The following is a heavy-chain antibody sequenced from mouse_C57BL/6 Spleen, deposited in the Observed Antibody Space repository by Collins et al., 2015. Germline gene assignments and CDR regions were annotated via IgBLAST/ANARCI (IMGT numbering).Heavy chain of an antibody. Sequence: QVQLQQSGAELVRPGASVTLSCKASGYTFTDYEMHWVKQTPVHGLEWIGAIDPETGGTAYNQKFKGKAILTADKSSSTAYMELRSLTSEDSAVYYCTREDDGSWFAYWGQGTLVTVSA. D-gene: IGHD2-3*01. J-gene: IGHJ3*01. V-gene: IGHV1-15*01. CDR1: GYTFTDYE. CDR2: IDPETGGT. CDR3: TREDDGSWFAY.